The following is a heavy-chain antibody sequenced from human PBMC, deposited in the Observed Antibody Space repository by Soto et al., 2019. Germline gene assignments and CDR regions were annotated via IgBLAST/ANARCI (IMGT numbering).Heavy chain of an antibody. CDR2: INHSGST. V-gene: IGHV4-34*01. CDR3: ARGRRGVRGVIIGGFYYFDY. CDR1: GGSFSGYY. Sequence: SETLSPTCAVYGGSFSGYYWSWIRQPPGKGLEWIGEINHSGSTNYNPSLKSRVTISVDTSKNQFSLKLSSVTAADTAVYYCARGRRGVRGVIIGGFYYFDYWGQGTLVTVSS. D-gene: IGHD3-10*01. J-gene: IGHJ4*02.